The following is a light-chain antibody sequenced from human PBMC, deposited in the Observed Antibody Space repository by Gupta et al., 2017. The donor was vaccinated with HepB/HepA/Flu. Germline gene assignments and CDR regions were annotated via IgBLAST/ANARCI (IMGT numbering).Light chain of an antibody. J-gene: IGKJ1*01. Sequence: DIQMTQSPSSLSASVGDRVTITCRASQNINTYLNWYQQKPGKAPNLLIYAASTLHSGVQSRFSGSGSGTYFTLTISSLQPEDFATYYCQQSYNNPQPRTFGQGTKVEIK. V-gene: IGKV1-39*01. CDR3: QQSYNNPQPRT. CDR1: QNINTY. CDR2: AAS.